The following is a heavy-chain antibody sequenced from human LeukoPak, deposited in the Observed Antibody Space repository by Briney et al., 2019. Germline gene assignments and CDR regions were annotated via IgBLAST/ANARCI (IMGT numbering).Heavy chain of an antibody. D-gene: IGHD1-26*01. V-gene: IGHV4-39*07. CDR1: GGSISSSSYY. CDR3: ASSGGSYFPFDY. J-gene: IGHJ4*02. CDR2: IYYSGST. Sequence: PSETLSLTCTVSGGSISSSSYYWGWIRQPPGKGLEWIGSIYYSGSTYYNPSLKSRVTISVDTSKNQFSLKLSSVTAADTAVYYCASSGGSYFPFDYWGQGTLVTVSS.